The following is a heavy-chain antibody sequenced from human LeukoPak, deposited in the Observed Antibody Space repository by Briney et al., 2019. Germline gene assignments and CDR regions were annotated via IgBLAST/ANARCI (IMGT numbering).Heavy chain of an antibody. J-gene: IGHJ4*02. Sequence: GESLKISCKGSGYSFTSYWFSWVRQMPGKGLEWMGKINPSDSYTNYSPSFQGHVTISADKSISTAYLQWSSLKASDTAMYYCARRGYSGYDYFDYWGQGTLVTVSS. D-gene: IGHD5-12*01. CDR3: ARRGYSGYDYFDY. V-gene: IGHV5-10-1*01. CDR1: GYSFTSYW. CDR2: INPSDSYT.